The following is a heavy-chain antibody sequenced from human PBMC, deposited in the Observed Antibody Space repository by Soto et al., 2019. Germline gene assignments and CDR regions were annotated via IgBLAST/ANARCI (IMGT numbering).Heavy chain of an antibody. CDR3: ARDRGYSYGVDAFDI. V-gene: IGHV1-18*01. J-gene: IGHJ3*02. CDR1: GYTFTSYG. CDR2: ISAYNGNT. Sequence: ASVKVSCKSSGYTFTSYGISWVRQAPGQGLEWMGWISAYNGNTNYAQKLQGRVTMTTDTSTSTAYMELRSLRSDDTAVFYCARDRGYSYGVDAFDIWGQGTMVTVSS. D-gene: IGHD5-18*01.